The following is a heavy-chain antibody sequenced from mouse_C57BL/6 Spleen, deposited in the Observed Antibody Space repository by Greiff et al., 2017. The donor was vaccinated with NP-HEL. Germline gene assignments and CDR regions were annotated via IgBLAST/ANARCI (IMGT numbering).Heavy chain of an antibody. D-gene: IGHD2-4*01. V-gene: IGHV5-4*01. CDR1: GFTFSSYA. Sequence: EVQRVESGGGLVKPGGSLKLSCAASGFTFSSYAMSWVRQTPEKRLEWVATISDGGSYTYYPDNVKGRFTISRDNAKNNLYLQMSHLKSEDTAMYYCARDYDYDGGAWFAYWGQGTLVTVSA. CDR3: ARDYDYDGGAWFAY. J-gene: IGHJ3*01. CDR2: ISDGGSYT.